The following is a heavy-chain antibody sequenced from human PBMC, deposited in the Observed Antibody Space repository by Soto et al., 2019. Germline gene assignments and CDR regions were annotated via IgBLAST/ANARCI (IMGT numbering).Heavy chain of an antibody. CDR3: ARGPPIIVVVTAQPNNWFDP. CDR1: GYTFTSYY. V-gene: IGHV1-46*01. D-gene: IGHD2-21*02. CDR2: INPSGGST. Sequence: ASVKVSCKASGYTFTSYYMHWVRQAPGQGLEWMGIINPSGGSTSYAQKFQGRATMTRDTSTSTVYMELSSLRSEDTAVYYCARGPPIIVVVTAQPNNWFDPWGQGTLVTVSS. J-gene: IGHJ5*02.